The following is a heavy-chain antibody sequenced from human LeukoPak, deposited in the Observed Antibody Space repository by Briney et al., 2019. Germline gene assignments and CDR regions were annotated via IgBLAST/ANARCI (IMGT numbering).Heavy chain of an antibody. Sequence: SETLSLTCTVSGGSISSSSYYWGWIRQPPGKGLEWIGSIYYSGSTYYNPSLKSRVTISVDTSKNQLSLKLSSVTAADTAVYYCARHPLKYHAFDIWGQGTMVTVSS. J-gene: IGHJ3*02. D-gene: IGHD2-2*01. V-gene: IGHV4-39*01. CDR2: IYYSGST. CDR3: ARHPLKYHAFDI. CDR1: GGSISSSSYY.